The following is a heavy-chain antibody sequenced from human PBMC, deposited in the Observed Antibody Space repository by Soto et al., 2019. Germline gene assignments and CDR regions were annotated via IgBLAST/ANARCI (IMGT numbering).Heavy chain of an antibody. J-gene: IGHJ5*02. CDR2: MNPNSGNT. CDR1: GYTFTSYD. Sequence: QVQLVQSGAEVKKPGASVKVSCKASGYTFTSYDINWVRQATGQGLEYLGWMNPNSGNTAYVQKFQGRVTMTWDTSVTSAYMDLSSLRSEGTAVYFCARGIKYGAYPRWFDPWGQGTLVTVSS. D-gene: IGHD4-17*01. CDR3: ARGIKYGAYPRWFDP. V-gene: IGHV1-8*01.